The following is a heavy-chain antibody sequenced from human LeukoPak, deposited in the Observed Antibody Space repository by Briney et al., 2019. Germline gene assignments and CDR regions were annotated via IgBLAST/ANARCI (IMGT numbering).Heavy chain of an antibody. V-gene: IGHV3-23*01. Sequence: AGGSLRLSCAASGFIFSSYAMSWVRQAPGKGLEWVSAISGSGGSTYYADSVKGRFTISRDNSKNTLYLQMNSLRAEDTAVYYCAKAPYDYVWGSYRSWGQGTLVTVSS. D-gene: IGHD3-16*02. J-gene: IGHJ4*02. CDR1: GFIFSSYA. CDR3: AKAPYDYVWGSYRS. CDR2: ISGSGGST.